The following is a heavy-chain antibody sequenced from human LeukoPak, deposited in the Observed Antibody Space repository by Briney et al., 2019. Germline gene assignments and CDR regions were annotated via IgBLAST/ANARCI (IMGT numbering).Heavy chain of an antibody. CDR2: ISPSGDTT. CDR1: GFTLSRYW. CDR3: AKIPKGGYFDS. Sequence: GGSLRLSCAASGFTLSRYWMNWVRQAPGKGLEWVSHISPSGDTTYYADSVKGRFTISRDSSKNTVSLQMNSLRAEDTAVYYCAKIPKGGYFDSWGQGTLVTVSS. V-gene: IGHV3-23*01. J-gene: IGHJ4*02. D-gene: IGHD2-2*01.